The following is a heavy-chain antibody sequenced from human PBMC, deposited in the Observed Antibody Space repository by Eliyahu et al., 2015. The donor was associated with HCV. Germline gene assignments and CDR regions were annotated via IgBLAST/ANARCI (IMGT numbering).Heavy chain of an antibody. CDR1: GDSISSRLYY. CDR3: ARHPIQTGGYVDAFDV. Sequence: QLQLQESGPGLLKPSETLSLTCSVSGDSISSRLYYWGWIRQSPGQGLQWIGSIYYTGSTYYNPSLWSRVTISLDTSKNQFSLRLTSVSAADTAMYYCARHPIQTGGYVDAFDVWGQGTMVTVSS. J-gene: IGHJ3*01. CDR2: IYYTGST. D-gene: IGHD3-16*01. V-gene: IGHV4-39*01.